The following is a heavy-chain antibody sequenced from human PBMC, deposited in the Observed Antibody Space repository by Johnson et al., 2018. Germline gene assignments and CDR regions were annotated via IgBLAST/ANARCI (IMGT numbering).Heavy chain of an antibody. V-gene: IGHV3-33*08. J-gene: IGHJ3*02. CDR2: IWYDGSNT. CDR3: ARDVRITIDAFDI. Sequence: QEQLVEAGGGVVQPGRSLRLSCAASGFTFSSYGMHWVRQAPGKGLEWVAVIWYDGSNTYYADAVKGRFTLSRDNSKNSLDLQMNSRRAEDKAVYYCARDVRITIDAFDIWGQGTMVTVSS. CDR1: GFTFSSYG. D-gene: IGHD3-3*01.